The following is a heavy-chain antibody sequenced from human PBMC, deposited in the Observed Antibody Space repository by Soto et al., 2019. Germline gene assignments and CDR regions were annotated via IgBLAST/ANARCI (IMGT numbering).Heavy chain of an antibody. CDR2: ISGRDGST. CDR3: ARPSITAPGTY. V-gene: IGHV3-23*01. Sequence: VGSRSFSCAASGFTFSSYVMSWVRQAPGKGLEWVSSISGRDGSTYYADSVKGRFAVSRDNSKNTLYLELNSLRAEDTAVYYCARPSITAPGTYWGQGTRVTVSS. CDR1: GFTFSSYV. D-gene: IGHD6-13*01. J-gene: IGHJ4*02.